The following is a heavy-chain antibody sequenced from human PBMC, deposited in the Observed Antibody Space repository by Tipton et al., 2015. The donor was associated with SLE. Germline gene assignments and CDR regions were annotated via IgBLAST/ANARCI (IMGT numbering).Heavy chain of an antibody. CDR1: GGSISSSSYY. D-gene: IGHD1-26*01. CDR2: IYYSGSS. V-gene: IGHV4-39*07. CDR3: ARVMGTRELLHGAFDI. Sequence: TLSLTCTVSGGSISSSSYYWGWIRQPPGKGLEWIGNIYYSGSSYYSPSLKSRVTISVDTSKNQFSLKLSSVTAADTAVYYCARVMGTRELLHGAFDIWGQGTMVTVSS. J-gene: IGHJ3*02.